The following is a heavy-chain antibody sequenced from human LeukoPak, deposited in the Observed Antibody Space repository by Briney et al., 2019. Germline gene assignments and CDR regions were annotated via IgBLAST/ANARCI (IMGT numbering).Heavy chain of an antibody. Sequence: PSETLSLTCTVSGDSISSYYWNWIRQPPGKGLEWIGYIYDSGSTNYNPSLKSRVTISVDTSKNQFSLKLSSVTAAGTAVYYCARGYSSGWIDYWGQGTLVTVSS. CDR1: GDSISSYY. CDR2: IYDSGST. V-gene: IGHV4-59*08. D-gene: IGHD6-19*01. J-gene: IGHJ4*02. CDR3: ARGYSSGWIDY.